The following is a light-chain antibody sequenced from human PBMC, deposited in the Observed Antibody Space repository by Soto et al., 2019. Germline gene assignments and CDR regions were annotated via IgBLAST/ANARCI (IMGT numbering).Light chain of an antibody. V-gene: IGKV3-11*01. CDR3: QQRSNWIT. CDR2: ESF. CDR1: QSISTY. J-gene: IGKJ4*01. Sequence: EIVLTQSPATLSLSPGESATLSCRASQSISTYLAWYQQKPGQAPRLLIYESFNRATGIPARFSGSGYGTDFTLTISSLEAEDFAVYYCQQRSNWITFGGGTKVDIK.